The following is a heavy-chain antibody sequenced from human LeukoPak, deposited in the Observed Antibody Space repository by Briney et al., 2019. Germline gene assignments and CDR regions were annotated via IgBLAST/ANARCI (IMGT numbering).Heavy chain of an antibody. Sequence: GASVKVSCKASGYTFTGYYMHWVRQAPGQGLEWMGWINPNSGGTNYAQKFQGRVTMTRDTSISTAYMELSRLRSDDTAVYYCARGIPIVVVVTRALQLWFDPWGQGTLVTVSS. CDR1: GYTFTGYY. V-gene: IGHV1-2*02. CDR3: ARGIPIVVVVTRALQLWFDP. CDR2: INPNSGGT. J-gene: IGHJ5*02. D-gene: IGHD2-15*01.